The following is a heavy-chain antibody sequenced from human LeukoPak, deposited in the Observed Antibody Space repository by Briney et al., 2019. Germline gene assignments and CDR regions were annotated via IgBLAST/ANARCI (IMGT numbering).Heavy chain of an antibody. V-gene: IGHV4-39*07. J-gene: IGHJ6*03. CDR3: AREKEGYSSGYLRRGYYYYYYMDV. CDR1: GGSISSSSYY. D-gene: IGHD3-22*01. CDR2: IYYSGST. Sequence: SETLSLTCTVSGGSISSSSYYWGWIRQPPGKGLEWIGSIYYSGSTNYNPSLKSRVTISVDTSKNQFSLKLSSVTAADTAVYYCAREKEGYSSGYLRRGYYYYYYMDVWGKGTTVTISS.